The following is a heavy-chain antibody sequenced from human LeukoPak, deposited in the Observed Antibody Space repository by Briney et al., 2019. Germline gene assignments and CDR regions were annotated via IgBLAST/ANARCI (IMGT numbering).Heavy chain of an antibody. D-gene: IGHD1-1*01. CDR2: FDPEDGET. J-gene: IGHJ3*02. Sequence: ASVKVSCKVSGYTLTEISMHWVRQAPGKGLEWMGGFDPEDGETIYAQKFQGRVTMTEDTSTDTAYMELSSLRSEDTAVYYRAKYNWNSHDAFDIWGQGTMVTVSS. CDR1: GYTLTEIS. V-gene: IGHV1-24*01. CDR3: AKYNWNSHDAFDI.